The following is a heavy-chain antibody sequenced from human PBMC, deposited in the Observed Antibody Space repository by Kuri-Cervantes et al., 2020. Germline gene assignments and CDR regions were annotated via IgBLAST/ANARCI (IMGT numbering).Heavy chain of an antibody. CDR1: GYTFTSYG. CDR3: ARFFVQWLPMGGWFDP. V-gene: IGHV1-18*01. D-gene: IGHD6-19*01. J-gene: IGHJ5*02. Sequence: GGSLRLSCKASGYTFTSYGISWVRQAPGQGLEWMGWISAYNGNTNYAQKLQGRVTMTTDTSTSTAYMELRSLRSDDTAVYYCARFFVQWLPMGGWFDPWGQGTLVTVSS. CDR2: ISAYNGNT.